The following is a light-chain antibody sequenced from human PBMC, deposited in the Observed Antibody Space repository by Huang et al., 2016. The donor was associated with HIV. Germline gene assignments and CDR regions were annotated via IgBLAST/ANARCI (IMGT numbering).Light chain of an antibody. CDR3: QQYYISPWT. V-gene: IGKV1-NL1*01. CDR2: GAS. Sequence: DIQMTQSPSSLSASIGDKVTITCRASLALINSLAWYQHQPGKAPKLLLYGASNLERGVPSRFSGSGSGTEYTLTIGSLQPEEFATYDCQQYYISPWTFGQGTRVEIK. J-gene: IGKJ1*01. CDR1: LALINS.